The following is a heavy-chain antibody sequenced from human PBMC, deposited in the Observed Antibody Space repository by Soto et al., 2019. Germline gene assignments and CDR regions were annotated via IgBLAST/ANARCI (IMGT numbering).Heavy chain of an antibody. V-gene: IGHV4-31*03. CDR3: SRQPLI. CDR1: DGSISSGGYY. J-gene: IGHJ4*02. D-gene: IGHD3-16*01. Sequence: QVQLQESGPGLVKPSQTLSLTRTVSDGSISSGGYYWSWIRQHPGKGLEWSRYIHYSGGTYYNPSLKSRITISVDTSKLQFSLQLSSVTAADTAVFYCSRQPLIWGQGTLFTVSS. CDR2: IHYSGGT.